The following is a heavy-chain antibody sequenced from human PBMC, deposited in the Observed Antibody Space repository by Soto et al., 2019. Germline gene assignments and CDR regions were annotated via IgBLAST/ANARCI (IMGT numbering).Heavy chain of an antibody. CDR2: ISSSSRNI. D-gene: IGHD5-12*01. J-gene: IGHJ4*02. CDR3: GGDERDGGSYYGCYES. V-gene: IGHV3-21*01. CDR1: GFTFSVYS. Sequence: GGSLRLSCAASGFTFSVYSVNWVRQTLGKGLEWVSSISSSSRNINYADSVKGRFTISRDNVKNSLYLHMSSLRVEDTAVYYWGGDERDGGSYYGCYESWGQGTRVAVGS.